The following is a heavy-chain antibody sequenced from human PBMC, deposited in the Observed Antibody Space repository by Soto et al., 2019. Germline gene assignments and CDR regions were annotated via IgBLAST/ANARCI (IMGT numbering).Heavy chain of an antibody. CDR2: ISSGGQAI. D-gene: IGHD2-2*01. V-gene: IGHV3-48*02. CDR3: ARDPQRGYSGMAV. CDR1: GFSFSTYD. Sequence: EVQLVESGGGLVQPGGSLRLSCAASGFSFSTYDMNWVRQAPGKGLAWVSYISSGGQAIKSTDSVKGRFPISRDNAKNSLYLQMSGLRDEDAGVYSCARDPQRGYSGMAVWGQGTTVTVSS. J-gene: IGHJ6*02.